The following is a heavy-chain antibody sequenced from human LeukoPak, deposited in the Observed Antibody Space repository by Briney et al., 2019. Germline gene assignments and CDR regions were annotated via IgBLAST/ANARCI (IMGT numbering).Heavy chain of an antibody. CDR3: TRGHYTSSWRPKVTWFDP. CDR1: GFTFGDYA. D-gene: IGHD6-13*01. J-gene: IGHJ5*02. CDR2: IRNKAYDGTT. Sequence: GGSLRLSCTASGFTFGDYAMSWFGQAPGKGLEGVGFIRNKAYDGTTECAASVKGRFTISRDDSKSIASLQMHSPKTEDTAVYYCTRGHYTSSWRPKVTWFDPWGQGTLVTVSS. V-gene: IGHV3-49*03.